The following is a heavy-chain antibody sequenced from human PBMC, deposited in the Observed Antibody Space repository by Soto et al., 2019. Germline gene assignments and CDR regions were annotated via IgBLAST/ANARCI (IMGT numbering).Heavy chain of an antibody. J-gene: IGHJ3*01. CDR3: ARARWYDAFDV. Sequence: SETLSLTCAVSGFFISSGNYWGWIRKPPGKGLEWIGSIFHGGNTYYNPSLKSRVTISVDMSKNQFSLKLNSVTAADTAVYYCARARWYDAFDVWGEGTVVTVSS. D-gene: IGHD2-15*01. CDR1: GFFISSGNY. CDR2: IFHGGNT. V-gene: IGHV4-38-2*01.